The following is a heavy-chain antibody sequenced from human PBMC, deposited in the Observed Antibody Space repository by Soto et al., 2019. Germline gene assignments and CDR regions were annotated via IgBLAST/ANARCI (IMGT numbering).Heavy chain of an antibody. V-gene: IGHV3-23*01. CDR1: GFTFRSYA. CDR3: AKTTLRYFDWPDGMDV. D-gene: IGHD3-9*01. J-gene: IGHJ6*02. Sequence: ESGGGLVQPGGSLRLSCAASGFTFRSYAMSWVRQAPGKGLEWVSAISGSGGSTYYADSVKGRFTISRDNSKNTLYLQMNSLRAEDTAVYYCAKTTLRYFDWPDGMDVWGQGTTVTVSS. CDR2: ISGSGGST.